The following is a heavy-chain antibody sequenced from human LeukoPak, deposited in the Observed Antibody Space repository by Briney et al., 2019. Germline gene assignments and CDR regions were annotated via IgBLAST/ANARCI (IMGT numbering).Heavy chain of an antibody. Sequence: PGGSLRLSCAASGFTFSSYGMHWVRQAPGKGLEWVAVIWYGGSNKYYADSVKGRFTISRDNSKNTLYLQMNSLRAEDTAVYYCARSRNIAARHTGRIASDYWGQGTLVTVSS. D-gene: IGHD6-6*01. CDR2: IWYGGSNK. CDR1: GFTFSSYG. J-gene: IGHJ4*02. V-gene: IGHV3-33*08. CDR3: ARSRNIAARHTGRIASDY.